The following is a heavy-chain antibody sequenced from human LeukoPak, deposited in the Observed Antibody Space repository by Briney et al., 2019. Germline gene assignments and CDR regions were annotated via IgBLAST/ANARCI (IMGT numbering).Heavy chain of an antibody. CDR1: GGSISSYY. D-gene: IGHD2-2*01. J-gene: IGHJ3*02. CDR3: ARGGIVVVPAAPDDAFDI. V-gene: IGHV4-59*01. Sequence: SETLSLTCTVSGGSISSYYWSWIRQPPGKGLEWIWYIYYSGSTNYNPSLKSRVTISVDTSKNQFSLELSSVTAADTAVYYCARGGIVVVPAAPDDAFDIWGQGTMVTVSS. CDR2: IYYSGST.